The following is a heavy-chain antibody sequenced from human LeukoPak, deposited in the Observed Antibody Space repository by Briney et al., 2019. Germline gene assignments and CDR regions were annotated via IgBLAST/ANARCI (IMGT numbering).Heavy chain of an antibody. Sequence: PGGSLRLSCTASGFTFGDYAMSWVRQAPGKGLEWVAFIRYDGSTKYYADSVKGRFTISRDNSKNTLYLQMNSLRAEDTAVYYCAKGPSDLDYWGQGTLVTVSS. CDR1: GFTFGDYA. V-gene: IGHV3-30*02. J-gene: IGHJ4*02. CDR3: AKGPSDLDY. CDR2: IRYDGSTK.